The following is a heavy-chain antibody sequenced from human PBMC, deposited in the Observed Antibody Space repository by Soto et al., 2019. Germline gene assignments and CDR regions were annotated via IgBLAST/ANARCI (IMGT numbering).Heavy chain of an antibody. D-gene: IGHD6-6*01. J-gene: IGHJ4*02. Sequence: SETLSLTCTVSGGSISSSSYYWGWIRQPPGKGLEWIGSIYYSGSTYYNPSLKSRVTISVDTSKNQFSLKLSSVTAADTAVYYCARVHSSSSGQLDYWGQGTLVTVSS. CDR1: GGSISSSSYY. CDR2: IYYSGST. V-gene: IGHV4-39*01. CDR3: ARVHSSSSGQLDY.